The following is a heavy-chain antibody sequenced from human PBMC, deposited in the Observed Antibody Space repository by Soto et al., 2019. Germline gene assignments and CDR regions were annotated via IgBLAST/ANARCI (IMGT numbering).Heavy chain of an antibody. J-gene: IGHJ4*02. Sequence: QVQLVQSGAEVKKPGASVKVSCRASGYTFTNYALHWVRQAPGQRPEWMGWINIGNAKRTYSQKFQGRLTFTGDISAGTAYMELSILTSEDTALYYCASADPLSSGNFFDYWGQGTLVTVSS. D-gene: IGHD1-26*01. CDR2: INIGNAKR. CDR1: GYTFTNYA. V-gene: IGHV1-3*04. CDR3: ASADPLSSGNFFDY.